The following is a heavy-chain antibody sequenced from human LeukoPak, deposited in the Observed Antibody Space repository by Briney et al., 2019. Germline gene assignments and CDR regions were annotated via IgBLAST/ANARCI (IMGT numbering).Heavy chain of an antibody. Sequence: QPGGSLRLSCAASGFTFSNYAMSWVRQAPGKGLEWVTAISASGGTTYYADSVKGRFTISRDNSKNTVFLQMNSLRADDTAIYYCANNPWDYSIDYWGQGTLVTVSS. CDR3: ANNPWDYSIDY. D-gene: IGHD4-11*01. CDR1: GFTFSNYA. J-gene: IGHJ4*02. V-gene: IGHV3-23*01. CDR2: ISASGGTT.